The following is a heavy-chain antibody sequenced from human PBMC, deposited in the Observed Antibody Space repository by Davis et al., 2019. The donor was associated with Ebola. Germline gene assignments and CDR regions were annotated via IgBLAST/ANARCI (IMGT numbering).Heavy chain of an antibody. V-gene: IGHV4-34*01. Sequence: MPSETLSLTCAVYSGSFSGYNWTWIRQPPGKGLEWIGEIDHSGSTNYNPSLKSRVTMSVDTSKNQFSLRLTSVTAADTAVYYCARLSKPPGDGMDVWGKGTTVTVSS. D-gene: IGHD7-27*01. J-gene: IGHJ6*04. CDR3: ARLSKPPGDGMDV. CDR1: SGSFSGYN. CDR2: IDHSGST.